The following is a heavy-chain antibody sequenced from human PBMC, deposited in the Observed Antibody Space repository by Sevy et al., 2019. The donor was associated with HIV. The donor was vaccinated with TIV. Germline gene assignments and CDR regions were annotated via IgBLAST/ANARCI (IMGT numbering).Heavy chain of an antibody. V-gene: IGHV3-21*01. CDR2: ISSSSSYI. Sequence: GGSLRLSCAASGFTFSSYSMNWVRQAPGKGLEWVSSISSSSSYIYYADSVKGRFTISRDNAKNSLYLQMNSPRAEDTAVYYCARVLRIGDYPFDYWGQGTLVTVSS. CDR1: GFTFSSYS. CDR3: ARVLRIGDYPFDY. J-gene: IGHJ4*02. D-gene: IGHD4-17*01.